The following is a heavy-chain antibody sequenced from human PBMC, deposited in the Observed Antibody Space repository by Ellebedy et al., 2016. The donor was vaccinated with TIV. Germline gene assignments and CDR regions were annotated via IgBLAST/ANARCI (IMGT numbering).Heavy chain of an antibody. Sequence: AASVKVSCKASGGTFSNYAISWVRQAPGQGLEWMGRIIPILGIGNYAQKFQGRVTITADKSTSTAYMELSSLKSEDTAVYYCARTAGKADDAFDIWGQGTMVTASS. CDR2: IIPILGIG. CDR3: ARTAGKADDAFDI. J-gene: IGHJ3*02. CDR1: GGTFSNYA. D-gene: IGHD6-13*01. V-gene: IGHV1-69*04.